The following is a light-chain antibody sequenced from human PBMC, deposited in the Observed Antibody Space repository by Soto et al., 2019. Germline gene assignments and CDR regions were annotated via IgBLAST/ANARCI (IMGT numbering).Light chain of an antibody. Sequence: EIVLTQSPATLSLSPGERATLSCRASQSISSYLAWYQQEPGQAPRLLIYDASNRATGIPARFSGSGSGTDVTLTISSLEPEDFAVYYCQQRGNWPLTFGPGTKVDIK. CDR1: QSISSY. J-gene: IGKJ3*01. V-gene: IGKV3-11*01. CDR2: DAS. CDR3: QQRGNWPLT.